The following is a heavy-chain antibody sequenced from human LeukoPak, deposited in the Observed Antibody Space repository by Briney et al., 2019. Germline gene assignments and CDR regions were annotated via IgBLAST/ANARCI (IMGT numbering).Heavy chain of an antibody. Sequence: QPGRSLRLSCAASGFTFKSHAMHWVRQAPGKGLEWVAFISYDATKKDYVDSVKGRFTVSRDNSKSTLYLQMNSLRLEDTAVYYCARDLSTCYATDYWGQGTLVTGSS. D-gene: IGHD2-2*01. CDR1: GFTFKSHA. V-gene: IGHV3-30-3*01. CDR2: ISYDATKK. J-gene: IGHJ4*02. CDR3: ARDLSTCYATDY.